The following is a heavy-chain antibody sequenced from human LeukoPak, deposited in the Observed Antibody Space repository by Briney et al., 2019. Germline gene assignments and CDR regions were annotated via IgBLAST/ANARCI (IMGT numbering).Heavy chain of an antibody. CDR1: GGSFSGYY. CDR3: ARHVDYSDTSGYYYRPHFDY. Sequence: SETLSLTCAVYGGSFSGYYWSWIRQPPGKGLEWIGEINHSGNTNFNPSLKSRVTISVDTSKNQFTLKLSSVTAADTAVYYCARHVDYSDTSGYYYRPHFDYWGQGTLVTVSS. CDR2: INHSGNT. D-gene: IGHD3-22*01. J-gene: IGHJ4*02. V-gene: IGHV4-34*01.